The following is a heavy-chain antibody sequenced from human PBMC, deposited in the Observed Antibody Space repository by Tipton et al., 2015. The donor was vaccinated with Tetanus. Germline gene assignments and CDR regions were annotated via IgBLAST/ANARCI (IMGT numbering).Heavy chain of an antibody. CDR2: IYSGDSDT. D-gene: IGHD3-9*01. V-gene: IGHV5-51*01. Sequence: QLVQSGPEVKEAGESLRISCKASGYRFSSYWIAWVRQMPGKGLEWVGLIYSGDSDTKISPSFRGQVTFSVDKSITTAYLQWSSRKASDTAIYDCAKGDPGNFDSWGQGTQVIVSS. CDR1: GYRFSSYW. CDR3: AKGDPGNFDS. J-gene: IGHJ4*02.